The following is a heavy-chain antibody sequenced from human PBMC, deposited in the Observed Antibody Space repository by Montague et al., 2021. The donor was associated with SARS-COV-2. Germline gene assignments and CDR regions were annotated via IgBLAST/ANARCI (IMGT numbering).Heavy chain of an antibody. Sequence: SETLSLTCAVYGGSFSGYYWSWIRQRQGKGLEWMGEINHSRSTNYNQCLKSRVSISVDTSKNQFSLKLSSVTAADTAVYYCTREGYQVLWSDYYYYGMDGWGQGTTVTVSS. CDR1: GGSFSGYY. V-gene: IGHV4-34*01. CDR2: INHSRST. CDR3: TREGYQVLWSDYYYYGMDG. D-gene: IGHD2-2*01. J-gene: IGHJ6*02.